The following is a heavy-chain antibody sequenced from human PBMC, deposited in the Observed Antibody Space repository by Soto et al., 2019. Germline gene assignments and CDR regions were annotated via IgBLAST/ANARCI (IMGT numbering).Heavy chain of an antibody. Sequence: SVKVSCKASGGTFSSYAISWVRQAPGQGLEWMGGIIPIFGTANYAQKFQGRVTITADESTSTAYMELSSLRSEDTAVYYCARGGPGIAAAGGLYGMDVWGQGATVTVSS. CDR3: ARGGPGIAAAGGLYGMDV. D-gene: IGHD6-13*01. CDR1: GGTFSSYA. V-gene: IGHV1-69*13. CDR2: IIPIFGTA. J-gene: IGHJ6*02.